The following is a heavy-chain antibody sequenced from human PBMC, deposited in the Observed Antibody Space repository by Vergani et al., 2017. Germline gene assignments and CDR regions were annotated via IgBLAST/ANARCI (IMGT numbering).Heavy chain of an antibody. Sequence: QVQLQESGPGLVKPSETLSLTCTVSGGSISSYYWIWFRQPPGKGLEWIGYIYYSGSTNYNPSLKSRVTISVDTSKNQFSLKLSSVTAADTAGYYCARVPGYCSSTSCPVDYWGQGTLVTVSS. J-gene: IGHJ4*02. CDR1: GGSISSYY. CDR3: ARVPGYCSSTSCPVDY. CDR2: IYYSGST. D-gene: IGHD2-2*03. V-gene: IGHV4-59*01.